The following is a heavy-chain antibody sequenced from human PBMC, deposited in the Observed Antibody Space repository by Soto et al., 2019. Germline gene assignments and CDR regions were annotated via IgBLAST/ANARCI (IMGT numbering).Heavy chain of an antibody. J-gene: IGHJ6*02. D-gene: IGHD4-4*01. V-gene: IGHV3-53*01. Sequence: GGSLRLSCAASGFTVSSNYMSWVRQAPGKGLEWVSVIYSGGSTYYADSVKGRFTIFRDNSKNTLYLQMNSLRAEDTAVYYCTRDIMTTVGYYYYYGMDVWGQGTTVTVSS. CDR2: IYSGGST. CDR1: GFTVSSNY. CDR3: TRDIMTTVGYYYYYGMDV.